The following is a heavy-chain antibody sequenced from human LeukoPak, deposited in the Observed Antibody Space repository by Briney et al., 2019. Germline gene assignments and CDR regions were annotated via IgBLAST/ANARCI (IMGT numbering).Heavy chain of an antibody. D-gene: IGHD6-13*01. CDR2: ISSSSTKI. Sequence: RGSLRLSSAASGFXFSTSNINWVREAPGERLERGSYISSSSTKIYNADSVKGRFTISRDNAKNSLYLQMDSLRDENTAVYYCARVWSGQQLVLGDYWGQGALVTVSS. CDR3: ARVWSGQQLVLGDY. V-gene: IGHV3-48*02. J-gene: IGHJ4*02. CDR1: GFXFSTSN.